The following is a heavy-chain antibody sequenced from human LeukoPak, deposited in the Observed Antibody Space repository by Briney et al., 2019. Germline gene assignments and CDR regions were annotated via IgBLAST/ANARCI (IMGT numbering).Heavy chain of an antibody. CDR1: GYTFTSHG. J-gene: IGHJ4*02. CDR2: ISTYNGNT. Sequence: ASVKVSCKASGYTFTSHGISWVGQAPGQGLEWMGWISTYNGNTNYAQKLQGRVTMTTDTSTSTAYMELRSLRSDDTAVYYCARDYRDVLLWFGELSKWGQGTLVTVSS. V-gene: IGHV1-18*01. D-gene: IGHD3-10*01. CDR3: ARDYRDVLLWFGELSK.